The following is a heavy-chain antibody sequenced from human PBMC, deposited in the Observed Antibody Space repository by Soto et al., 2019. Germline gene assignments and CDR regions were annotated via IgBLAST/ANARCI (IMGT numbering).Heavy chain of an antibody. CDR1: GFSLSTSGMC. CDR2: IDWDDDK. CDR3: ARIRCGSYYDVTGMDV. Sequence: SGPTLVNPTQTLTLTCTFSGFSLSTSGMCVSRIRQPPGKALEWLALIDWDDDKYYSTSLKTRLTISKDTSKNQVVLTMTNMDPVDTATYYCARIRCGSYYDVTGMDVWGQGTTVTVSS. V-gene: IGHV2-70*01. J-gene: IGHJ6*02. D-gene: IGHD1-26*01.